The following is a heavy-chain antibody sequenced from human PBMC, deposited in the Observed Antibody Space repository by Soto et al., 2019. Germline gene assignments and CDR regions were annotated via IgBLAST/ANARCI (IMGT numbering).Heavy chain of an antibody. CDR3: AKNGQWLATPPEA. CDR2: ITDSGYTA. V-gene: IGHV3-23*01. CDR1: GFSFGTFV. Sequence: EVQLLESGGGLVQPGGSLRLSCAASGFSFGTFVMTWFRQAPGGGLEWVAFITDSGYTASYAETVEGRFTVSRDNSKNKLHLQMNDLRAEDTATYYCAKNGQWLATPPEAWGQGTLVTVSS. D-gene: IGHD6-19*01. J-gene: IGHJ4*02.